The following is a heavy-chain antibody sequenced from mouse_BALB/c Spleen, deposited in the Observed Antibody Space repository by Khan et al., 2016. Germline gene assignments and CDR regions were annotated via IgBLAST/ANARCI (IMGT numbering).Heavy chain of an antibody. CDR1: GYTFTSYT. CDR2: IDPTSGYT. V-gene: IGHV1-4*01. J-gene: IGHJ2*01. CDR3: ARKISAATSFDY. D-gene: IGHD1-2*01. Sequence: QVQLQQSGAELARPGASVKMSCKASGYTFTSYTIHWVKQRPGQGLEWIGYIDPTSGYTNYNQNFKDKATLTADKSSKTAYMQLSSLTSEYSAVYSCARKISAATSFDYCVQGTTLTVSS.